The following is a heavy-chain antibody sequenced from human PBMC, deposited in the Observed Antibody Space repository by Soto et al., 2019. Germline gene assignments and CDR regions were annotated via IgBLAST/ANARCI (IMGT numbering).Heavy chain of an antibody. CDR3: VRDPAGHGMDV. CDR2: IGKGGDT. J-gene: IGHJ6*02. CDR1: GFTFSSYD. D-gene: IGHD3-10*01. Sequence: EVQLVESGGDLVQPGGSLRLSCAASGFTFSSYDIQWVRPVTGKGLEWVSSIGKGGDTYYADSVKGRFTISRENAKNSLYLQMSSLRAGDTAVYYCVRDPAGHGMDVWCQGTTVTVSS. V-gene: IGHV3-13*01.